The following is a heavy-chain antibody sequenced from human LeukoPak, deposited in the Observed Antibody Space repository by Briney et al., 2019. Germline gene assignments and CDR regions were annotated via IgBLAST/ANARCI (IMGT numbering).Heavy chain of an antibody. J-gene: IGHJ2*01. Sequence: GGSLRLSCAASGFTFDDYAMHWVRRAPGKGLEWVSGISWSSGSIGYADSVKGRFTISRDNAKNSLYLQMNSLRAEDTALYYCAKDIAVDTAMGDWYFDLWGRGTLVTVS. CDR2: ISWSSGSI. CDR1: GFTFDDYA. CDR3: AKDIAVDTAMGDWYFDL. V-gene: IGHV3-9*01. D-gene: IGHD5-18*01.